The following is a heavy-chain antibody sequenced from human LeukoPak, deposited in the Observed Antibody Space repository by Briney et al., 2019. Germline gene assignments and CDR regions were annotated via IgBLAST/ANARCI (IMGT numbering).Heavy chain of an antibody. CDR1: GFTSSSFW. J-gene: IGHJ6*03. CDR3: ARNGMVVVPAAMDNYYYYMDG. Sequence: PGGSLRLSCAASGFTSSSFWMSCVRPAPGRGLEWVANIKKDGGQKYYVYSVKGRFTISRDNAKNSLYLQMNSLRAEETAVYYCARNGMVVVPAAMDNYYYYMDGWGKGTTVSVSS. V-gene: IGHV3-7*01. CDR2: IKKDGGQK. D-gene: IGHD2-2*01.